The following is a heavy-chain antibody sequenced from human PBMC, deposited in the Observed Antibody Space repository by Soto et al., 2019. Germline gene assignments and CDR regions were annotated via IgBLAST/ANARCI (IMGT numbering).Heavy chain of an antibody. Sequence: PGCSMRLSCAASGFTLSNDWMGWVRQAPGQGLEWVGHMKSKSEGETTDYAAPVKGRFTISRDDSKNTVYLQMNSLTTEDTAVYYCTAQFYFDASGYSFDLWGQGTLVTVSA. CDR3: TAQFYFDASGYSFDL. CDR1: GFTLSNDW. V-gene: IGHV3-15*01. D-gene: IGHD3-22*01. CDR2: MKSKSEGETT. J-gene: IGHJ4*02.